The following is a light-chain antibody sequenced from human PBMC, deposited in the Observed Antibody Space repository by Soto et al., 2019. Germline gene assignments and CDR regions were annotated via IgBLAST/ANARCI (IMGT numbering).Light chain of an antibody. CDR3: QQFDDSVT. J-gene: IGKJ5*01. CDR2: GVS. CDR1: QTVSSD. V-gene: IGKV3-15*01. Sequence: VMTQSPATLSVSPGERATLSCRASQTVSSDLAWYQQKPGQAPRLLIYGVSTRATGIPARFSGSGSGTEFTLTISSLQSEDSAVYYCQQFDDSVTFGQGTRLEIK.